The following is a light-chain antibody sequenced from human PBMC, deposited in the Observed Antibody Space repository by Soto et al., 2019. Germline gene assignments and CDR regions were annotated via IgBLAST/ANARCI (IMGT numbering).Light chain of an antibody. V-gene: IGKV3-20*01. J-gene: IGKJ2*01. CDR1: LSISSY. Sequence: TQSPSSLSASVGDRVTITCRASLSISSYLNWFQQKPGQAPRLLIYGASSRATGIPDRFSGSGSGTDFTLTISRLEPEDFAVYYCQQYGSSPYTFGQGTKLEIK. CDR2: GAS. CDR3: QQYGSSPYT.